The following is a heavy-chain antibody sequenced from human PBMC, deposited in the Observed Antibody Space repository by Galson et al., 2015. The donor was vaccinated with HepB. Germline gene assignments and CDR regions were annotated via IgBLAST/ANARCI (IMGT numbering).Heavy chain of an antibody. J-gene: IGHJ3*02. D-gene: IGHD6-13*01. Sequence: SETLSLTCAVHGGSFSGYYWSWIRHTPGKGLEWIGEISHSGSTNYNPSLKSRATMSEDKSKKQFSLKVNSVTVADTAVYYCARLYEGGSSWFHGRPFDIWGQGTMVTVSS. V-gene: IGHV4-34*01. CDR2: ISHSGST. CDR1: GGSFSGYY. CDR3: ARLYEGGSSWFHGRPFDI.